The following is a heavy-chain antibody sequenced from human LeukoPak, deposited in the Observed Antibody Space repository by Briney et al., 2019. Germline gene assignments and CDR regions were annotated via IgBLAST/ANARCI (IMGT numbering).Heavy chain of an antibody. D-gene: IGHD6-19*01. V-gene: IGHV3-30*18. Sequence: PGRSLRLSCAASGFTFSSYGMHWVRQAPGKGLEWVAVISYDGSNKYYADSVKGRFTISRDNSKNTLCLQMNSLRAEDTAVYYCAKDGLRLDYWGQGTLVTVSS. CDR1: GFTFSSYG. J-gene: IGHJ4*02. CDR2: ISYDGSNK. CDR3: AKDGLRLDY.